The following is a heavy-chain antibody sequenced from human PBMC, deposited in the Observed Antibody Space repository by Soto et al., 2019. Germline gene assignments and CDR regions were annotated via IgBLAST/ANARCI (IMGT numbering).Heavy chain of an antibody. CDR3: ARGARGYTSGTYYFDL. V-gene: IGHV4-30-2*01. CDR1: GGSITSGDNC. CDR2: IRHSGST. D-gene: IGHD5-18*01. Sequence: SETLCITCAFSGGSITSGDNCWAWIRQTPGRGLEWIANIRHSGSTYYNSSLKSRVTISKETSKNQFSLKLASVTAADTGVYYCARGARGYTSGTYYFDLWGPGTMVTGSS. J-gene: IGHJ4*01.